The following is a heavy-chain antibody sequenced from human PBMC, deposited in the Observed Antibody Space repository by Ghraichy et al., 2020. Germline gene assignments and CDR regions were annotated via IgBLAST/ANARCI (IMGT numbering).Heavy chain of an antibody. V-gene: IGHV4-59*03. J-gene: IGHJ6*02. CDR2: VRSDGST. D-gene: IGHD3-3*02. Sequence: LSLTCTLTGDSFKTYFWSWIRQCPGKGLQWIGHVRSDGSTKYNPSFGNRVTLSVDTTNQQFSLSLRAATSADTAVYYCVRGMSIFTASALDVWGLGTTVTVSS. CDR1: GDSFKTYF. CDR3: VRGMSIFTASALDV.